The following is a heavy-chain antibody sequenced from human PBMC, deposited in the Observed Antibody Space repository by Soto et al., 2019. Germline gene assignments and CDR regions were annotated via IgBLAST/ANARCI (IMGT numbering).Heavy chain of an antibody. V-gene: IGHV3-21*01. D-gene: IGHD2-15*01. Sequence: GGSLKLSCAASGFTFSSYSMNWVRQAPGKGLEWVSSISSSSSYIYYADSVKGRFTISRDNAKNSLYLQMNSLRAEDTAVYYCARDEAVVVVAATPYFQHWGQGT. CDR3: ARDEAVVVVAATPYFQH. CDR2: ISSSSSYI. J-gene: IGHJ1*01. CDR1: GFTFSSYS.